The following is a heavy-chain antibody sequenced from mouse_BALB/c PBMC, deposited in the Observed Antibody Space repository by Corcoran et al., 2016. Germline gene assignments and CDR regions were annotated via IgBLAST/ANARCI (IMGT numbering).Heavy chain of an antibody. CDR2: INTETGEP. D-gene: IGHD1-1*01. Sequence: QIQLVQSGPELKKPGETVKISCKASGYTFTDYSMHWVKQAPGKGLKWMGWINTETGEPTYADDFKGRFAFSLETSASTAYLQINNLKNEDTATYFCARGYYGSSGYGGQGTTLTVSS. CDR1: GYTFTDYS. V-gene: IGHV9-2-1*01. J-gene: IGHJ2*01. CDR3: ARGYYGSSGY.